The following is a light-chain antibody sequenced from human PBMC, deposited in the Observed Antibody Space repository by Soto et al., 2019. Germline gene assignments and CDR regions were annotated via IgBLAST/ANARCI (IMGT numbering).Light chain of an antibody. V-gene: IGKV3-20*01. CDR1: QSISRY. Sequence: IVLTQSPATLSLSPGERATLSCRASQSISRYLAWYQQKPGQAPRLLIYGASNRATGIPDRFRGSGSGTDFTLSISRLEPEDFAIYYCQQYGSTPYTFGQGTRLEIK. J-gene: IGKJ5*01. CDR3: QQYGSTPYT. CDR2: GAS.